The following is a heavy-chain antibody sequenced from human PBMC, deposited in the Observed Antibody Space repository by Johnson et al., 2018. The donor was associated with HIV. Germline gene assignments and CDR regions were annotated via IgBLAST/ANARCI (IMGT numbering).Heavy chain of an antibody. D-gene: IGHD2-21*01. CDR3: AGGLGEVQPRYRLLRDDVFDV. Sequence: QVQLVESGGGVVQPGRSLRLSCAASGFTFSSYAMHWVRQAPGKGLEWVAVISYDGSNKYYADSVKGRFTISRDNSKNTLYLQMDSLRAKDTAVYYCAGGLGEVQPRYRLLRDDVFDVWGQGTMVTVSS. V-gene: IGHV3-30-3*01. J-gene: IGHJ3*01. CDR1: GFTFSSYA. CDR2: ISYDGSNK.